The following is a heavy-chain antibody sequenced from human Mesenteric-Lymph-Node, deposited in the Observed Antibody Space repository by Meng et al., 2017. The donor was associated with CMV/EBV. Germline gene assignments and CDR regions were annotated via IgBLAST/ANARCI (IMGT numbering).Heavy chain of an antibody. Sequence: GESLKISCAASGFTFSDYYMSWIRQAPGKGLEWVSYISSSGSTIYYADSVKGRFTISRDNAKNSLYLQMNSLRAEDTAVYYCASFKFRDSSGYYCYDAFDIWGQGTMVTVSS. CDR1: GFTFSDYY. V-gene: IGHV3-11*04. J-gene: IGHJ3*02. CDR2: ISSSGSTI. CDR3: ASFKFRDSSGYYCYDAFDI. D-gene: IGHD3-22*01.